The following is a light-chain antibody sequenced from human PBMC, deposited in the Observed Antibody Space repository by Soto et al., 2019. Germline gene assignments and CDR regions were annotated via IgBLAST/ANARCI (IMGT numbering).Light chain of an antibody. Sequence: DIQMTQSPSTLSASVGDRVTITCRASQTITRWMAWYQQKPGKAPKLLIFDASTLQTGVPSRFGGGGPGTEFTLTISGLQPDDFATYYCQQYNSYSPWTFGPGTKVDIK. J-gene: IGKJ1*01. V-gene: IGKV1-5*01. CDR1: QTITRW. CDR2: DAS. CDR3: QQYNSYSPWT.